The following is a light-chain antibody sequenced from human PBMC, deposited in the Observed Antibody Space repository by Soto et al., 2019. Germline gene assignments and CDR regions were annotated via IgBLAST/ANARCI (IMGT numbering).Light chain of an antibody. CDR2: TAS. Sequence: IPLTQSPSSLSASVGDRVNVTCRASQDISRYLAWFHQVPGKAPKLLIYTASTSQSGVPSRFIGSGSGTDFTLTISSLQPEDFATYYCQQYHRYPITFGQGTRLEIQ. CDR3: QQYHRYPIT. CDR1: QDISRY. J-gene: IGKJ5*01. V-gene: IGKV1-9*01.